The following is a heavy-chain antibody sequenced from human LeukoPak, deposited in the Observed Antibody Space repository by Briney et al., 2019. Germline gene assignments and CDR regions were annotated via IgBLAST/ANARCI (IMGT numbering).Heavy chain of an antibody. CDR2: INPNSGGT. Sequence: ASVKVSCKASGYTFTGYYMHWVRQAPGQGLEWMGWINPNSGGTNYAQKFQGRVTMTRDTSINTAYMELSRLRSDDTAVYYCAREVEYYDSSGPYYFDYWGQGTLVTVSS. J-gene: IGHJ4*02. CDR1: GYTFTGYY. CDR3: AREVEYYDSSGPYYFDY. D-gene: IGHD3-22*01. V-gene: IGHV1-2*02.